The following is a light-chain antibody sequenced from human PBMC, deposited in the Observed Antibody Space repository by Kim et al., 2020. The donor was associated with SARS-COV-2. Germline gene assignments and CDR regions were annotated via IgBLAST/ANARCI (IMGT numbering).Light chain of an antibody. V-gene: IGKV1-27*01. Sequence: DIQMTQSPSSLSASVGGRVTITCRASQGISNYFAWYQQKPGKVPQVLIYGATTLQSGVPSRFSGSGSGTDFTLTISSLQPEDVATYYCKKYNSAPWTFCQGTKVDIK. CDR3: KKYNSAPWT. J-gene: IGKJ1*01. CDR2: GAT. CDR1: QGISNY.